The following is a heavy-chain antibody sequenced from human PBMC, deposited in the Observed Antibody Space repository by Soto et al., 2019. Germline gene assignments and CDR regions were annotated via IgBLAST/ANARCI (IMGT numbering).Heavy chain of an antibody. Sequence: EMQLVESGGGLVQPGRSLRLSCAVSGFTFETFALHWVRQAPGKGLEWVSGIDLNSGTIAYADSVKGRFTLSRDSATSSLSLHLDGLRPEDTAVYYCAKAPKVVTHWFDPWGQGTLVTVSS. J-gene: IGHJ5*02. CDR3: AKAPKVVTHWFDP. D-gene: IGHD2-21*02. CDR2: IDLNSGTI. CDR1: GFTFETFA. V-gene: IGHV3-9*01.